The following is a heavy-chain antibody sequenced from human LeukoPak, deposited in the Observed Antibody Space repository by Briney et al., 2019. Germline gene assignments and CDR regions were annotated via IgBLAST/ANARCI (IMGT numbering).Heavy chain of an antibody. CDR3: ARDGPTVVKDY. CDR2: ISSSSSYI. V-gene: IGHV3-21*01. J-gene: IGHJ4*02. CDR1: GFTFSSYE. Sequence: GGSLRLSCAASGFTFSSYEMNWVRQAPGKGLEWVSSISSSSSYIYYADSVKGRFTISRDNAKNSLYLQMNSLRAEDTAVYYCARDGPTVVKDYWGQGTLVTVSS. D-gene: IGHD4-23*01.